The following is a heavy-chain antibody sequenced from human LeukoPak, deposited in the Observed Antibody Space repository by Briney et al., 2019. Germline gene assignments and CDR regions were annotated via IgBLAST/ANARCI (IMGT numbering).Heavy chain of an antibody. Sequence: SETLSLACTVSGGSISSYYWSWIWQPPGKGLEWIGYIYCSGSTNYNPSLKSRVTISVDTSKNQFSLKLSSVTAADTAVYYCARQTMVRGKYYYYYYGMDVWGQGTTVTVSS. CDR3: ARQTMVRGKYYYYYYGMDV. J-gene: IGHJ6*02. CDR2: IYCSGST. CDR1: GGSISSYY. D-gene: IGHD3-10*01. V-gene: IGHV4-59*01.